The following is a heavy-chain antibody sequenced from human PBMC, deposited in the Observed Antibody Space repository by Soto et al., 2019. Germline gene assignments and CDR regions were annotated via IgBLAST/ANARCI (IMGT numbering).Heavy chain of an antibody. J-gene: IGHJ4*02. CDR1: GFTFSSYG. D-gene: IGHD6-13*01. V-gene: IGHV3-30*18. CDR3: AKDCLWSSSCFDY. Sequence: GGSLRLSCAASGFTFSSYGMHWVRQAPGKGLEWVAVISYDGSNKYYADSVKGRFTISRDNSKNTLYLQINSLRAEDTAVYYCAKDCLWSSSCFDYWGQGTLVTVSS. CDR2: ISYDGSNK.